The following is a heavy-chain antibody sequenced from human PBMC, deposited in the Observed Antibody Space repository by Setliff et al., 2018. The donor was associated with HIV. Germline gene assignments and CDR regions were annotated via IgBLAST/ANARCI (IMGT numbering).Heavy chain of an antibody. D-gene: IGHD1-1*01. J-gene: IGHJ4*02. CDR1: GFTFSSHG. CDR2: IWYDGSHR. Sequence: GGSLRLSCAASGFTFSSHGMNWVRQAPGKGLEWVATIWYDGSHRDYVDSVKGRFTISRDNTKNSLYLQINSLSAEDTAVYYCAREAYRLPWIDNWGQGTLVTVSS. V-gene: IGHV3-33*01. CDR3: AREAYRLPWIDN.